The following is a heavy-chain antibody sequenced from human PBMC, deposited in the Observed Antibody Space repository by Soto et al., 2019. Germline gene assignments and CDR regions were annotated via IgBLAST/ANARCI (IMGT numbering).Heavy chain of an antibody. CDR2: ITTDKGKT. Sequence: QVQLVQSGPEVKKPGASVKVSCKTSGYTFTSYGISWVRQAPGQGLEWMGWITTDKGKTTYAQKFQGRVTMTTDTATSTSNIELRSLISDDTAVYYCATRSPAFDYWGQGTLVTVSS. V-gene: IGHV1-18*01. J-gene: IGHJ4*02. CDR1: GYTFTSYG. CDR3: ATRSPAFDY.